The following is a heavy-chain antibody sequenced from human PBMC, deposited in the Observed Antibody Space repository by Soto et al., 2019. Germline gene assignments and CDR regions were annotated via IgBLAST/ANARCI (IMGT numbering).Heavy chain of an antibody. CDR3: ARGVGSYGYDYYDSSGYYYDY. J-gene: IGHJ4*02. D-gene: IGHD3-22*01. CDR1: GGSISSYY. CDR2: IYYSGST. Sequence: SETLSLTCTVSGGSISSYYWSWIRQPPGKGLEWIGYIYYSGSTNYNPSLKGRVTISVDTSKNQFSLKLSSVTAADTAVYYCARGVGSYGYDYYDSSGYYYDYWGQGTLVTVSS. V-gene: IGHV4-59*01.